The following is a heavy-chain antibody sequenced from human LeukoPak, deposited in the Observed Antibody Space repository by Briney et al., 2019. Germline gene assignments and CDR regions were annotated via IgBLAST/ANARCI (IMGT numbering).Heavy chain of an antibody. J-gene: IGHJ6*03. CDR3: ARDANSGYEVNYYYYMDV. D-gene: IGHD5-12*01. Sequence: TGGSLRLSCAASGFTLSSYAIHWVRQAPGKGLEWVAVISYEGSKEYYADSVEGRFTISRDNSNNTLYLQMNSLRAEDTAVYYCARDANSGYEVNYYYYMDVWGKGTTVTVSS. CDR1: GFTLSSYA. V-gene: IGHV3-30*04. CDR2: ISYEGSKE.